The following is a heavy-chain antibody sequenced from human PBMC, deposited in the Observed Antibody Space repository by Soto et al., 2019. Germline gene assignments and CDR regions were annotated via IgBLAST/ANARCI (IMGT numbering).Heavy chain of an antibody. Sequence: SETLSLTCTVSGGSISSSSYYWGWIRQPPGKGLEWIGSIYYSGSTYYNPSLKSRVTISVDTSKNQFSRKLSSVTAADTAVYYCAGGVYSSGWLRPLCWGQGTLVTVSS. CDR2: IYYSGST. CDR1: GGSISSSSYY. CDR3: AGGVYSSGWLRPLC. D-gene: IGHD6-19*01. J-gene: IGHJ4*02. V-gene: IGHV4-39*01.